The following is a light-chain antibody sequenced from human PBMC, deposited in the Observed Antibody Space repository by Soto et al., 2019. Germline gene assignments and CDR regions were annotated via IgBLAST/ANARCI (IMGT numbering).Light chain of an antibody. V-gene: IGLV2-14*01. CDR2: EVT. Sequence: QSALTQPASVSGSPGQAITISCTGTSSDVGGHSYVSWYQQHPGRAPKLLISEVTNRPSGVSSRFSGSKSGNTASLTISGLQAEDEGDYFCSSYSSSTAVLFGGGTKLTVL. CDR1: SSDVGGHSY. CDR3: SSYSSSTAVL. J-gene: IGLJ2*01.